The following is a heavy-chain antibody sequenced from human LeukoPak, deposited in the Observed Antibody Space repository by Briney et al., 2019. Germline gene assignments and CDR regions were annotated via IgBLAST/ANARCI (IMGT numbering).Heavy chain of an antibody. D-gene: IGHD3-22*01. V-gene: IGHV3-64*01. CDR3: ACANSSGYYYPYYYGMDV. Sequence: GGSLRLSCAASGFTFSSYAMHWVRQAPGKGLEYVSAISSNGGSTYYANSVKGRFTISRDNSKNTLYLQMGSLRAEDMAVYYCACANSSGYYYPYYYGMDVWGQGTTVTVSS. CDR2: ISSNGGST. CDR1: GFTFSSYA. J-gene: IGHJ6*02.